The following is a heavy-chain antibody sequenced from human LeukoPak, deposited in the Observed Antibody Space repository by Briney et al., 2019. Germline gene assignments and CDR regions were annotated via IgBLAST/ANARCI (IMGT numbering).Heavy chain of an antibody. CDR3: ARVYSSSALPPYHRSWYFDL. J-gene: IGHJ2*01. D-gene: IGHD6-13*01. Sequence: PGGSLRLSCAGSGFTFDDYAMHWVRQVPGKGLEWVSGISWNSNSIDYADSVKGRFTISRDNAKNSLYLQMNSLRAEDTAVYYCARVYSSSALPPYHRSWYFDLWGRGTLVTVSS. CDR2: ISWNSNSI. V-gene: IGHV3-9*01. CDR1: GFTFDDYA.